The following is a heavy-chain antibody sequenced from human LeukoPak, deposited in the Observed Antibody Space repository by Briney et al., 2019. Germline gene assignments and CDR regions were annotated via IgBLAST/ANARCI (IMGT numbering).Heavy chain of an antibody. CDR1: GFTFSSYG. J-gene: IGHJ4*02. V-gene: IGHV3-30*02. CDR3: ARGRWGTMVRGVIITHLDY. Sequence: GGSLRLSCAASGFTFSSYGMHWVRQAPGKGLEWVAFIRYDGSNKYYAGSVKGRFTISRENAKNSLYLQMNSLRAGDTAVYYCARGRWGTMVRGVIITHLDYWGQGTLVTVSS. CDR2: IRYDGSNK. D-gene: IGHD3-10*01.